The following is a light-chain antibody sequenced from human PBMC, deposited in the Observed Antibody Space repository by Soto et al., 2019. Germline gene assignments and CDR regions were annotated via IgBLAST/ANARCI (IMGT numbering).Light chain of an antibody. V-gene: IGKV3-15*01. CDR1: QSVGRN. Sequence: EIVMTQSPATLSVSXGERATLSCRASQSVGRNLAWYQQKPGQAPRLLIYGASTRATGIPARFSGSGSGTEFTLTISSLQSEDFAIYSCQQYNHWPPLTFGGGTKVEIK. CDR2: GAS. J-gene: IGKJ4*01. CDR3: QQYNHWPPLT.